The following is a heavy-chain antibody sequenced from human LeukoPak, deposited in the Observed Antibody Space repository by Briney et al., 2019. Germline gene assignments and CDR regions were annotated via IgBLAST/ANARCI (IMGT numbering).Heavy chain of an antibody. J-gene: IGHJ3*02. V-gene: IGHV1-69*13. Sequence: SVKVSCKASGYTFTSYGTSWVRQAPGQGLEWMGGIIPIFGTANYAQKFQGRVTITADESTSTAYMELSSLRSEDTAVYYCASYCSSTSCSGGSDAFDIWGQGTMVTVSS. CDR2: IIPIFGTA. D-gene: IGHD2-2*01. CDR1: GYTFTSYG. CDR3: ASYCSSTSCSGGSDAFDI.